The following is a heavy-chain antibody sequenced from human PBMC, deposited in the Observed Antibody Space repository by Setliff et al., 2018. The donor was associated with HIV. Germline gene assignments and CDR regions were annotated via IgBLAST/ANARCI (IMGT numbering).Heavy chain of an antibody. V-gene: IGHV4-34*01. CDR2: IHPTGHI. D-gene: IGHD2-2*01. Sequence: PSETLSLTCVAYGGSLSSYYWNWIRQTPGKGLEWIGEIHPTGHINYNPSLSSRVTVSLDTSKNQFSLKLNSVTAADTAVYYCVRGGTSSNWFDPWGQGTLVTVSS. CDR1: GGSLSSYY. CDR3: VRGGTSSNWFDP. J-gene: IGHJ5*02.